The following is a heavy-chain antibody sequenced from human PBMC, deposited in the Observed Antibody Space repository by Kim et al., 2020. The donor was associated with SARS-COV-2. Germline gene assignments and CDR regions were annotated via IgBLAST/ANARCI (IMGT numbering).Heavy chain of an antibody. D-gene: IGHD3-10*02. Sequence: GGSLRLSCAASGFTFSRFAMVWARQAPGKGLEWISTISSTGLHTYYSDSVKGRFTISRDNSKSTVYLQMDRLGADDTALYYCAKVRDEGPAVTLFFFDSWGQGTLVTVSS. CDR3: AKVRDEGPAVTLFFFDS. V-gene: IGHV3-23*01. J-gene: IGHJ5*01. CDR1: GFTFSRFA. CDR2: ISSTGLHT.